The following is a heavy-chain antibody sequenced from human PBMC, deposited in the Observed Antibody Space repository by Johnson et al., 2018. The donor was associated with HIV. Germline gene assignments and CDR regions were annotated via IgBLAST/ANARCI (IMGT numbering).Heavy chain of an antibody. CDR3: AREGIVGATGPGPTRQDAVDI. Sequence: MLLVESGGGLVQPGGSLRLSCAASGIIVTGNFMSWVRQAPGKGLEWVSVINAGGDTYYADSVKGRFTISRDRSKNTVSLQMNSLRAEDTAVYYCAREGIVGATGPGPTRQDAVDIWGQGTMVTVSS. CDR2: INAGGDT. CDR1: GIIVTGNF. J-gene: IGHJ3*02. V-gene: IGHV3-66*02. D-gene: IGHD1-26*01.